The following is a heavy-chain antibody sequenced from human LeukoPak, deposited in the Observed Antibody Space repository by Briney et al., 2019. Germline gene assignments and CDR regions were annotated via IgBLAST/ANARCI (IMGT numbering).Heavy chain of an antibody. V-gene: IGHV4-38-2*02. CDR1: GYSISSGYY. J-gene: IGHJ5*02. Sequence: SETLSLTCTVSGYSISSGYYWGWIRQPPGKGLEWIGSIYHSGSTYYNPSLKSRVTISVDTSKTQFSLKLSSVTAADTAVYYCARDQASYYDFWSGYSQSRWFDPWGQGTLVTVSS. CDR3: ARDQASYYDFWSGYSQSRWFDP. CDR2: IYHSGST. D-gene: IGHD3-3*01.